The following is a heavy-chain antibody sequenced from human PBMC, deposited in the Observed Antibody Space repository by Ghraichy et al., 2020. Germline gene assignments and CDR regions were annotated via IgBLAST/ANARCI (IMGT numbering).Heavy chain of an antibody. J-gene: IGHJ4*02. V-gene: IGHV3-23*01. CDR1: GFTFSSYA. Sequence: GGSLRLSCAASGFTFSSYAMYWVRQAPGKGLEWVSAVTSNGGSTYYADSVKGRFTISRDNSKNTLYLQMNSLRAEDTAVYYCAKGSEVYYFDYWGQGTLVTVSS. CDR3: AKGSEVYYFDY. CDR2: VTSNGGST.